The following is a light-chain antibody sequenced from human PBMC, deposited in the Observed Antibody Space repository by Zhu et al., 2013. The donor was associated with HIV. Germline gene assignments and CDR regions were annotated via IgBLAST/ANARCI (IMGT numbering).Light chain of an antibody. CDR3: HQYNNWPDT. J-gene: IGKJ3*01. V-gene: IGKV3-15*01. Sequence: MTQSPATLSVSPGGRVTLSCWASQNINIKLAWYHQRPGQAPRLLIYDASTGAAGIPDRFSGSGTGTEFTLVISGLQSDDVGTYFCHQYNNWPDTFGPGTKV. CDR1: QNINIK. CDR2: DAS.